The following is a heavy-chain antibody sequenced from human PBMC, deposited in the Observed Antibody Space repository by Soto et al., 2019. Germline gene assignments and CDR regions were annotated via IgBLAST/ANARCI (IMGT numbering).Heavy chain of an antibody. V-gene: IGHV3-53*01. J-gene: IGHJ4*02. CDR2: IFSSGES. CDR3: ARGGIGMVRTFDH. Sequence: LGLSCAAYGFTVSSTYMSWVRQAPGKGLVWVSIIFSSGESFYADSVKGRFTISRDSSDNTVYLQMNSLKAEDTAVYYCARGGIGMVRTFDHWGQGPLVPVSS. D-gene: IGHD3-10*01. CDR1: GFTVSSTY.